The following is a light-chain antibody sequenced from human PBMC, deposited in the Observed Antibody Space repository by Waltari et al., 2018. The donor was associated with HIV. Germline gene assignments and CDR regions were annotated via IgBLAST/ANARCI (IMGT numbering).Light chain of an antibody. Sequence: EIVLTQSPGTLSLSPGERATLSCRASQSVSTNYLTWYQQRPGQAPRLLIYGTSSRATGIPDRFSGSVSGTDFTLTISGLEPEDFAVYYCQQYDGSPWTFGQGTKVEIK. V-gene: IGKV3-20*01. CDR1: QSVSTNY. J-gene: IGKJ1*01. CDR3: QQYDGSPWT. CDR2: GTS.